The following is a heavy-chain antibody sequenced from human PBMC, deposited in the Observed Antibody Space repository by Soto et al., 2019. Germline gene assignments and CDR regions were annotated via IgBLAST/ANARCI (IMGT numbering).Heavy chain of an antibody. V-gene: IGHV3-33*01. D-gene: IGHD3-22*01. CDR2: IWYDGSNK. CDR1: GFTFSSYG. Sequence: PGGSLRLSCAASGFTFSSYGMHWVRQAPGKGLEWVAVIWYDGSNKYYADSVKGRFTISRDNSKNTLYLQMNSLRAEDTAVYYCARETPVNYYDSSVSFDSWGQGPRVTVPS. CDR3: ARETPVNYYDSSVSFDS. J-gene: IGHJ4*02.